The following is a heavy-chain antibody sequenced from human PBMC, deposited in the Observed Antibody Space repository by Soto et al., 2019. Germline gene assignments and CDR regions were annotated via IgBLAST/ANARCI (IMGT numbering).Heavy chain of an antibody. Sequence: SLRRSCAASAFTFSSYAMHWVRQAPGKGLEWVALISYDGSDKDYADSVKGRFTISRDNSRNTLFLQMNSLRAEDTAVYYCARDYYKYYDSSGYYRSPAYWGQGTLVTVSS. CDR3: ARDYYKYYDSSGYYRSPAY. CDR1: AFTFSSYA. J-gene: IGHJ4*02. V-gene: IGHV3-30-3*01. CDR2: ISYDGSDK. D-gene: IGHD3-22*01.